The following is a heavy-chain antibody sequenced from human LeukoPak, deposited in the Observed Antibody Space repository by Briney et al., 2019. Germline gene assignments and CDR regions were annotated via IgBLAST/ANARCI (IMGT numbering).Heavy chain of an antibody. CDR2: IIPIFGTA. D-gene: IGHD3-16*01. CDR1: GGTFNTFT. CDR3: AREGSPREYYDYVWGSYSHY. Sequence: ASVKVSCKVSGGTFNTFTISWVRQAPGQGLEWMGGIIPIFGTANYAQKFQGRVTITADESTSTAYMELSSLRSEDTAVYYCAREGSPREYYDYVWGSYSHYWGQGTLVTVSS. V-gene: IGHV1-69*01. J-gene: IGHJ4*02.